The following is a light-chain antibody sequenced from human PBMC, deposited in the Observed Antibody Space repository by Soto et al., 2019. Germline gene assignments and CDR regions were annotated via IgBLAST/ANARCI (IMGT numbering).Light chain of an antibody. J-gene: IGKJ5*01. V-gene: IGKV3-15*01. CDR3: HQFSNWPPIT. CDR1: QSVSTK. CDR2: ATS. Sequence: EIVMTQSPATLSVSPGERATLSCRASQSVSTKVAWYQQKPGQAPRLLIYATSTRATGAPARFSGSGSGTEFTLTISNLQSVDFAVYYCHQFSNWPPITFGQGTRLEIK.